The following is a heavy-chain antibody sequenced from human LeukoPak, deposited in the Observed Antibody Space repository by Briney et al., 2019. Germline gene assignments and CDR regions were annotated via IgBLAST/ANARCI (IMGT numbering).Heavy chain of an antibody. D-gene: IGHD3-10*01. J-gene: IGHJ6*02. CDR3: ARGLWFGELLSYYYYGMDV. Sequence: SETLSLTCAVSGGSISSSSWWSWVRQPPGKGLEWIGEIYHSGSTNYNPSLKSRVTISVDKSKNQFSLKLSSVTAADTAVYYCARGLWFGELLSYYYYGMDVWGQGTTVTVSS. CDR2: IYHSGST. CDR1: GGSISSSSW. V-gene: IGHV4-4*02.